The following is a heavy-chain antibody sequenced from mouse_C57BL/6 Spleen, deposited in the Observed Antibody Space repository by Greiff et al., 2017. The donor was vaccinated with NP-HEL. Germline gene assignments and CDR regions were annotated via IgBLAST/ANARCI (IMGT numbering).Heavy chain of an antibody. Sequence: VQLQQSGAELVKPGASVKISCKASGYAFSSYWMNWVKQRPGKGLEWIGQIYPGDGDTNYNGKFKGKATLTADKSSSTAYMQLSSLTSEDSALYFCARWAAQATRDYWGQGTTLTVSS. CDR3: ARWAAQATRDY. V-gene: IGHV1-80*01. D-gene: IGHD3-2*02. J-gene: IGHJ2*01. CDR2: IYPGDGDT. CDR1: GYAFSSYW.